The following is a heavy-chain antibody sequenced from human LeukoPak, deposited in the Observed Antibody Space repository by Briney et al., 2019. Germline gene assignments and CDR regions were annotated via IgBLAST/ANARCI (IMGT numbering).Heavy chain of an antibody. D-gene: IGHD1-7*01. Sequence: QPGGSLRLSCAASGFTFSSYGMHWVRQAPGKGLEWVAVISSDESTDYYSDSVRGRFTVSRDNSKNTLYLQVNSLRAEDTAVYYCAREGLGTTFSAWFDPWGQGTLVIVSS. CDR2: ISSDESTD. V-gene: IGHV3-30*03. CDR3: AREGLGTTFSAWFDP. J-gene: IGHJ5*02. CDR1: GFTFSSYG.